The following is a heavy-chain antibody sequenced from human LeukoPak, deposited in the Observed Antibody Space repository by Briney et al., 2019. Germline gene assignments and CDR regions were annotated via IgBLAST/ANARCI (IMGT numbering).Heavy chain of an antibody. CDR3: ARRASYYDMDV. CDR1: GGALSGFY. CDR2: IHYSGST. J-gene: IGHJ6*02. V-gene: IGHV4-59*08. Sequence: PSETLSLTCAVHGGALSGFYWSWIRQPPGKGLEWIGCIHYSGSTNYNPSLKSRVTISVDTSKNQFSLKLSSVTAADTAVYYCARRASYYDMDVWGQGTTVTVSS.